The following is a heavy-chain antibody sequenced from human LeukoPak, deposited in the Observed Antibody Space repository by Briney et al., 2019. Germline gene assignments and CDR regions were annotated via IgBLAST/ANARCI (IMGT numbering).Heavy chain of an antibody. CDR3: AKDSDIVVVPAAHHDC. CDR2: ISGSGGST. V-gene: IGHV3-23*01. D-gene: IGHD2-2*01. J-gene: IGHJ4*02. CDR1: GFTFSSYA. Sequence: GGSLRLSCAASGFTFSSYAMSWVRQAPGKGLEWVSAISGSGGSTYYADSVKGRFTISRDNSKNTLYLQMNSLRAEDTAVYYCAKDSDIVVVPAAHHDCWGQGTLVTVSS.